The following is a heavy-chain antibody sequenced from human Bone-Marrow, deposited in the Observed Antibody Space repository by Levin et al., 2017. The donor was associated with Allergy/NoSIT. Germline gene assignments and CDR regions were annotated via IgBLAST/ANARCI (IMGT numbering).Heavy chain of an antibody. CDR2: ISGSGGST. CDR1: GFTFSSYA. J-gene: IGHJ4*02. CDR3: AKKGEVLRFLEWLSYYFDY. Sequence: LSLTCAASGFTFSSYAMSWVRQAPGKGLEWVSAISGSGGSTYYADSVKGRFTISRDNSKNTLYLQMNSLRAEDTAVYYCAKKGEVLRFLEWLSYYFDYWGQGTLVTVSS. D-gene: IGHD3-3*01. V-gene: IGHV3-23*01.